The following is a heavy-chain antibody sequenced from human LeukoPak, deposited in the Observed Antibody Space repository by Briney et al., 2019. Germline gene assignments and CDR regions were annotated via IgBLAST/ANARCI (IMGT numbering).Heavy chain of an antibody. Sequence: GGSLRLSCAVSGITFSNYAMSWVRQVPGKGLEWISGISDSGETTHYEDSVKGRFSISRDNSQNTLYLQMYTLRAEDTAVYYCAKAAGHCSSTSCFNQLYNWFDPWGQGTLVTVSS. D-gene: IGHD2-2*01. CDR2: ISDSGETT. CDR1: GITFSNYA. J-gene: IGHJ5*02. V-gene: IGHV3-23*01. CDR3: AKAAGHCSSTSCFNQLYNWFDP.